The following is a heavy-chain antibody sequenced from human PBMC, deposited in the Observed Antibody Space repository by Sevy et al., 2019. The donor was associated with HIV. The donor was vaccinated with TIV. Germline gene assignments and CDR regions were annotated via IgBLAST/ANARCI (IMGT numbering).Heavy chain of an antibody. CDR1: GFTFDDYT. CDR2: MSWDGGST. CDR3: AKDRGFDYGMDV. J-gene: IGHJ6*02. Sequence: GGSLRLSCSASGFTFDDYTMHWVRQAPGKGLEWVSLMSWDGGSTYYADSVKGRFTISRDNCKNSLYLQMYSLKIEDTALYCCAKDRGFDYGMDVWGQGTTVTVSS. D-gene: IGHD3-3*01. V-gene: IGHV3-43*01.